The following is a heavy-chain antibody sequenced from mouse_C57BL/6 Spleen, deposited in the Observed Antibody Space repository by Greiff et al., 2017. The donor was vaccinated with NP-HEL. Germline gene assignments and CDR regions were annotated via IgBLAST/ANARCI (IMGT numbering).Heavy chain of an antibody. V-gene: IGHV5-17*01. CDR1: GFTFSDYG. CDR3: ARDLDYYGSSFFDY. D-gene: IGHD1-1*01. CDR2: ISSGSSTI. Sequence: EVKLMESGGGLVKPGGSLKLSCAASGFTFSDYGMHWVRQAPEKGLEWVAYISSGSSTIYYADTVKGRFTISSDNAKNTLFLQMTSLRSEDTAMYYCARDLDYYGSSFFDYWGQGTTLTVSS. J-gene: IGHJ2*01.